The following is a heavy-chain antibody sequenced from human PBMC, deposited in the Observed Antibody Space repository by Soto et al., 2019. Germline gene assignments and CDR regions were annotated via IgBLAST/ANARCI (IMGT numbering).Heavy chain of an antibody. CDR1: GFTFRSYT. D-gene: IGHD1-26*01. Sequence: HPVGSLRLSCAASGFTFRSYTMSWVRQAPGKGLEWVSSFSGRDATTYYADSVKGRFTISRDNSKNTLYLQMNSLRAEDTALYFCVRTIAGATKGGWFDPWGQGALVTVSS. V-gene: IGHV3-23*01. CDR3: VRTIAGATKGGWFDP. CDR2: FSGRDATT. J-gene: IGHJ5*02.